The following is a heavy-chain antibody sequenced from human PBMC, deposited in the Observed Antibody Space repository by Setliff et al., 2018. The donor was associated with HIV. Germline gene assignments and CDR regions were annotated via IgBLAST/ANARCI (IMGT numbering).Heavy chain of an antibody. J-gene: IGHJ5*02. CDR1: GGSVNSYY. CDR3: ARHRRDYYGSGGYSA. Sequence: SETLSLTCTVSGGSVNSYYWSWIRQPPGKGLEWIGYIFYSGTTSYNPSLKSRVTISVDTSKNQFSLKLSSVTAADTAVYYCARHRRDYYGSGGYSAWGQGTLVTVSS. V-gene: IGHV4-59*08. CDR2: IFYSGTT. D-gene: IGHD3-10*01.